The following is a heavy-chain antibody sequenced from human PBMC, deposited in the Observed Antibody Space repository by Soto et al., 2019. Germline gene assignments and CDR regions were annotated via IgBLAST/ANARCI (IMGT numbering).Heavy chain of an antibody. D-gene: IGHD2-2*01. CDR1: GGTFSSYA. J-gene: IGHJ6*02. Sequence: ASVKVSCKASGGTFSSYAISWVRQAPGQGLEWMGGIIPIFGTANYAQKFQGRVTITADESTSTAYMELSSLRSEDTAVYYCARGTSYSFFWGQHKYGMDVWGQGTTVTVSS. CDR3: ARGTSYSFFWGQHKYGMDV. V-gene: IGHV1-69*13. CDR2: IIPIFGTA.